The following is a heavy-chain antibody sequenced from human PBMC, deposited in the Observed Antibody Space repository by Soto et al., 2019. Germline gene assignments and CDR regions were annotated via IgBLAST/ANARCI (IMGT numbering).Heavy chain of an antibody. V-gene: IGHV3-23*01. J-gene: IGHJ4*02. CDR2: ISANGAGT. Sequence: XGRLRLSCTPSAFTFSTYAMSWVRQAPGKRLEWVSSISANGAGTVHADSVKGRFTTSKDNSKYQLYLQMNSLPVQDTAVYYCARIAATNGFNYWRQGTRVAVSS. CDR1: AFTFSTYA. CDR3: ARIAATNGFNY. D-gene: IGHD2-8*01.